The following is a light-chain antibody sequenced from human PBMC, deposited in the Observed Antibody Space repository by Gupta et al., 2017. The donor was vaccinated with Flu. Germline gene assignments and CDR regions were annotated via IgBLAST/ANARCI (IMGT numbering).Light chain of an antibody. V-gene: IGLV8-61*01. Sequence: QTVVTQAPAFSVSPGGTVTLTCGLNSASGSIGHFPSWFQQTPGQTPRTLIYNTDRRSSGVPDRFSGSIVGSKAALTITGGQAEDESVYFCVLAVGSGVWVFGGGTKLTVL. CDR3: VLAVGSGVWV. CDR1: SASGSIGHF. J-gene: IGLJ3*02. CDR2: NTD.